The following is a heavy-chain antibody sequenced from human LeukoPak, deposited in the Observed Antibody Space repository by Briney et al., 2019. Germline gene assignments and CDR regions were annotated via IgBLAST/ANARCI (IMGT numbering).Heavy chain of an antibody. CDR1: GFTFSDYY. Sequence: GGSLRLSCAASGFTFSDYYISWIRQAPGKGLEWVSYISSSGSTIYYADSGKGRFSIYRDNAKISLYLQMNSLRAEHTAVYYCARVGYDFWSGYYLDYYYYYMDVWGKGTTVTVSS. V-gene: IGHV3-11*01. CDR2: ISSSGSTI. J-gene: IGHJ6*03. D-gene: IGHD3-3*01. CDR3: ARVGYDFWSGYYLDYYYYYMDV.